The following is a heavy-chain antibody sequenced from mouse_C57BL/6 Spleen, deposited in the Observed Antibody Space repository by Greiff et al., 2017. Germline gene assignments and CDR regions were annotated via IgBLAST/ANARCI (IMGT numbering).Heavy chain of an antibody. D-gene: IGHD3-2*02. CDR2: FYPGSGSI. Sequence: VKVVESGAELVKPGASVKLSCKASGYTFTEYTIHWVKQRSGQGLEWIGWFYPGSGSIKYNEKFKDKATLTADKSSSTVYMELSRLTSEDSAVYICARHEKGAQAPGMDYWGQGTSVTVSS. V-gene: IGHV1-62-2*01. CDR1: GYTFTEYT. J-gene: IGHJ4*01. CDR3: ARHEKGAQAPGMDY.